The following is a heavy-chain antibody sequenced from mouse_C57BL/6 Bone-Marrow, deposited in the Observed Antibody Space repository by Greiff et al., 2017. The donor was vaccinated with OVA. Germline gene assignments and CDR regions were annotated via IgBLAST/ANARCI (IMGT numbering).Heavy chain of an antibody. D-gene: IGHD2-5*01. CDR3: ARHGTIVTPWFAY. V-gene: IGHV5-6*01. J-gene: IGHJ3*01. Sequence: EVQLVESGGDLVKPGGSLKLSCAASGFTFSSYGMSWVRQTPDKRLEWVATISSGGSYTYYPDSVKGRFTISRDNAKNTLYLQMSSLKSEDTAMYYCARHGTIVTPWFAYWGQGTLVTVSA. CDR1: GFTFSSYG. CDR2: ISSGGSYT.